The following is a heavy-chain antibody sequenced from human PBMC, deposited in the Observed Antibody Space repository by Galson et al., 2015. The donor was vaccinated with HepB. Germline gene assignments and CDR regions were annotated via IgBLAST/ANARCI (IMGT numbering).Heavy chain of an antibody. Sequence: SLRLSCAASGFTFSSYVMSWVRQAPGKGLEWVSAISGSGGSTYYADSVKGRFTISRDNSKNTLYLQMDSLRVEDTAVYYCAKDLRYCSSTSCSIWPSSFDYWGQGTLVTVSS. CDR2: ISGSGGST. CDR1: GFTFSSYV. V-gene: IGHV3-23*01. J-gene: IGHJ4*02. D-gene: IGHD2-2*01. CDR3: AKDLRYCSSTSCSIWPSSFDY.